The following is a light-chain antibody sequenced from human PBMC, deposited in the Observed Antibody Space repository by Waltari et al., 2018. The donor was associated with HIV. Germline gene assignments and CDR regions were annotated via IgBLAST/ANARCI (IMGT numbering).Light chain of an antibody. CDR3: SSYSSSTSPYV. V-gene: IGLV2-14*01. CDR1: TSDIGNYNY. CDR2: EVS. Sequence: QSALTQPASVSGSPGPSTPIPCPGTTSDIGNYNYVPWYQHHPGRAPKLIIYEVSNRPSGVSNRFSGSKSGNTASLTVSGLHAEDEGDYYCSSYSSSTSPYVFGTGTKVTVV. J-gene: IGLJ1*01.